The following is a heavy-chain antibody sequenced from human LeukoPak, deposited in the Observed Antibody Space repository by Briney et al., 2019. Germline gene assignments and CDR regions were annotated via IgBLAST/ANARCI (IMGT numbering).Heavy chain of an antibody. CDR2: ISYDGSNK. J-gene: IGHJ4*02. V-gene: IGHV3-30*04. CDR3: ARSVAVAAPFDY. CDR1: GFTFSSYA. D-gene: IGHD6-19*01. Sequence: GGSLSLSYAASGFTFSSYAMHWVRQAPGKGLEWVAVISYDGSNKYYADSVKGRFTISRDNSKNTLYLQMNSLRAEDTAVYYCARSVAVAAPFDYWGQGTLVTVSS.